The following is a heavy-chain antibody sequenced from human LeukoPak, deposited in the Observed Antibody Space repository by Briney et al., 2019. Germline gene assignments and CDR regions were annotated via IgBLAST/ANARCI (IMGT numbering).Heavy chain of an antibody. CDR3: ARDRDIVVVPAYYMDV. V-gene: IGHV3-20*04. J-gene: IGHJ6*03. D-gene: IGHD2-2*01. CDR1: GFTFDYYG. CDR2: INWNGGST. Sequence: PGGSLRLSCAASGFTFDYYGMSWVRQAPGKGLEWVSGINWNGGSTGYADSVKGRFTISRDNAKNSLYLQMNSLRAEDTALYYCARDRDIVVVPAYYMDVWGKGTTVTVSS.